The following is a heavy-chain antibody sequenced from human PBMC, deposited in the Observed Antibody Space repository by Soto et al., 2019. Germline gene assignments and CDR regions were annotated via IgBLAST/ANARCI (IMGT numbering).Heavy chain of an antibody. Sequence: GGSLRLSCAASGFTFSSYGMHWVRQAPGKGLEWVAVIWYDGSNKYYADSVKGRFTISRDNSKNTLYLQMNSLRAEDTAVYYCARDPAPSAPTAMVDWGQGTLVTVSA. D-gene: IGHD5-18*01. CDR2: IWYDGSNK. V-gene: IGHV3-33*01. CDR3: ARDPAPSAPTAMVD. CDR1: GFTFSSYG. J-gene: IGHJ4*02.